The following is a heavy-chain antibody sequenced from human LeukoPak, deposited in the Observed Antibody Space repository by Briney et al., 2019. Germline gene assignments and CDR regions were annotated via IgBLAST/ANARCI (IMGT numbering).Heavy chain of an antibody. Sequence: PSETLSLTCTVSGYSISSDYYWGWIRQPPGKGLEWIGSIYHSGSTYYNPSLKSRVTISLDTSKNQVSLKLRSVTAADTAVYYCARDRRGEMNDAFDIWGRGTMVTVSS. CDR1: GYSISSDYY. CDR3: ARDRRGEMNDAFDI. V-gene: IGHV4-38-2*02. J-gene: IGHJ3*02. D-gene: IGHD3-10*01. CDR2: IYHSGST.